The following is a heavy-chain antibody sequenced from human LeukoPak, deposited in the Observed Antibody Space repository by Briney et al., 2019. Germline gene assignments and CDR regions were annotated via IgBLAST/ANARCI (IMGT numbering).Heavy chain of an antibody. D-gene: IGHD6-13*01. CDR1: GFTFSDYY. V-gene: IGHV3-11*01. Sequence: GGSLRLSCTASGFTFSDYYMNWIRQAPGKGLEWVSYTSNSGSTKSYADSVEGRFTISRDNAKNSLYLQMNSLRAEDTALYYCAKGSAAGPPMETFDYWGQGTLVTVSS. CDR3: AKGSAAGPPMETFDY. CDR2: TSNSGSTK. J-gene: IGHJ4*02.